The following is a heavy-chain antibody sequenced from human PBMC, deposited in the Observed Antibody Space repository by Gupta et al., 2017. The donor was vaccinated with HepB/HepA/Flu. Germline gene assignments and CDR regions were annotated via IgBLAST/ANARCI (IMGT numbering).Heavy chain of an antibody. J-gene: IGHJ4*02. CDR3: VREGGHDYGDYGGLFVFDS. V-gene: IGHV3-33*01. D-gene: IGHD4-17*01. CDR2: IWHDGSKK. CDR1: GFDFSNTA. Sequence: QVHLVESGGGVVQPGTSLRLSCETAGFDFSNTAMHWVRQAPGKGLGWVAIIWHDGSKKYNANSVKGRFAVSRDNFKNTLYLQLDSLRVEDTAVYYCVREGGHDYGDYGGLFVFDSWGQGTLVTVST.